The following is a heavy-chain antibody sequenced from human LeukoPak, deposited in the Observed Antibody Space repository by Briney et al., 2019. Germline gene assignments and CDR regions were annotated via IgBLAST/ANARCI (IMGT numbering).Heavy chain of an antibody. V-gene: IGHV1-2*02. Sequence: ASVTVSCKASGYTFTGYYMHWVRQAPGQGLEWMGWINPNSGGTNYAQKFQGRVTMTRDTSISTAYMELSRLRSDDTAVYYCARGQQWLVRGDYWGQGTLVTVSS. CDR1: GYTFTGYY. CDR2: INPNSGGT. CDR3: ARGQQWLVRGDY. D-gene: IGHD6-19*01. J-gene: IGHJ4*02.